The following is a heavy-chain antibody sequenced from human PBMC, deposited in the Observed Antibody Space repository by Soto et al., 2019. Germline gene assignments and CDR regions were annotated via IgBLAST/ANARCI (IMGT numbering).Heavy chain of an antibody. V-gene: IGHV3-21*01. CDR3: VRGDYRDY. CDR2: IDNSGSYI. CDR1: GFIFSDYT. J-gene: IGHJ4*02. Sequence: EVQLVESGGGLVKPGGSLRLSCEVSGFIFSDYTMNWVRQAPGKGLEWVASIDNSGSYIFYAGPLKGRFTISRDNAENSLFLQLRGLRADDTAVYFCVRGDYRDYWGQGTVVAVSS. D-gene: IGHD4-4*01.